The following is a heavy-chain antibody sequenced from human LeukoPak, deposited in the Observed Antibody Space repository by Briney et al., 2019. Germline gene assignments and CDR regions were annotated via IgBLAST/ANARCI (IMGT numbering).Heavy chain of an antibody. CDR1: GGSISSSSYY. Sequence: PSETLSLTCTVSGGSISSSSYYWGWIRQPPGKGLEWIGSIYYSGSTYYNPSLKRRVTISVDTSKNQFSLKLSSVTAADTAVYYCARSGTTPYWGQGTLVTVSS. CDR2: IYYSGST. V-gene: IGHV4-39*07. CDR3: ARSGTTPY. J-gene: IGHJ4*02. D-gene: IGHD1-1*01.